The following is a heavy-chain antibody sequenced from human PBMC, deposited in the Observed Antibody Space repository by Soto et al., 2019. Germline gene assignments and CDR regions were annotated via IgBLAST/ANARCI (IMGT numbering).Heavy chain of an antibody. V-gene: IGHV3-9*01. CDR3: AKVRGGTRDGMDV. J-gene: IGHJ6*02. CDR2: ISWNSSSI. CDR1: GVMLDDYG. D-gene: IGHD1-7*01. Sequence: LRLSCAASGVMLDDYGIHWVRQGPGKGLEWGSSISWNSSSIGYGYSVKGRFTISTDNAKKSLYLHMNSLRAEDTAFYFCAKVRGGTRDGMDVWGQGTTVTVSS.